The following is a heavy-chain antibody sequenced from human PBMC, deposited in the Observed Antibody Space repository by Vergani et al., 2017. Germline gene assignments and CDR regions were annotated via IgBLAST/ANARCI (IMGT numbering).Heavy chain of an antibody. CDR2: INPSGGGT. D-gene: IGHD3-22*01. CDR3: ARERSIGYDSSCYFYV. Sequence: QVQLVQSGAEVKKPGASVKVSCKASGYTFTNYYIHWVRQAPGQGLEWMGIINPSGGGTNYAQKFQGRVTMTRDTSTSTVYSELSSLRSDDAAVYYCARERSIGYDSSCYFYVWGQGTLVTVSS. CDR1: GYTFTNYY. J-gene: IGHJ4*02. V-gene: IGHV1-46*01.